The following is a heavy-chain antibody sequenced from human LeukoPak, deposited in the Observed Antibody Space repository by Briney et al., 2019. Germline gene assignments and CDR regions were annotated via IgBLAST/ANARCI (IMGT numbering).Heavy chain of an antibody. D-gene: IGHD3-22*01. Sequence: PSETLSLTCTVSGGSISSGGYYWSWIRQHPGKGLEWIGYIYYSGSTYYNPSLKSRVTISVDTSKNQFSLKLSSVTAADTAVYYCASGVYDSSGYITNWFDPWGQGTLVTVSS. CDR1: GGSISSGGYY. CDR3: ASGVYDSSGYITNWFDP. J-gene: IGHJ5*02. CDR2: IYYSGST. V-gene: IGHV4-31*03.